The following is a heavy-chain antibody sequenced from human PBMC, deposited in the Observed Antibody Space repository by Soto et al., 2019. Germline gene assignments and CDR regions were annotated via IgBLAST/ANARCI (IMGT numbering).Heavy chain of an antibody. CDR3: ASGAYYGSGSYYWVGYYFDY. Sequence: QLQLQESGPGLVKPSETLSLTCTVSGGSISSSSYYWGWIRQPPGKGLEWIGSIYYSGSTYYNPSLKSRVTISVDTSKNQFSLKLSSVTAADTAVYYCASGAYYGSGSYYWVGYYFDYWGQGTLVTVSS. V-gene: IGHV4-39*01. CDR1: GGSISSSSYY. J-gene: IGHJ4*02. CDR2: IYYSGST. D-gene: IGHD3-10*01.